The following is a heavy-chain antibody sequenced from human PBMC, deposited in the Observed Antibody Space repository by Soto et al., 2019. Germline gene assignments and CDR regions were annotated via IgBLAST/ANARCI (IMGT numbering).Heavy chain of an antibody. Sequence: SETLSLTCTVSGDSISSYCWNWIRQPPGKGQEWIGYIYYSGSTDHNPSLKSRVTMSVDTSKNQFSLKLKSVTAADTATYYCSRGSPLSGYSSSWYWFDPWGQGTLVTVSS. CDR3: SRGSPLSGYSSSWYWFDP. CDR2: IYYSGST. D-gene: IGHD6-13*01. V-gene: IGHV4-59*01. J-gene: IGHJ5*02. CDR1: GDSISSYC.